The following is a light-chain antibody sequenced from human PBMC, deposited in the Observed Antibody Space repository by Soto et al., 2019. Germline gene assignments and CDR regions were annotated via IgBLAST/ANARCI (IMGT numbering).Light chain of an antibody. CDR3: QHYNFYYMYT. CDR2: DAS. CDR1: QNINNW. Sequence: DIQMTQSPSTLSASVGDRVTITCRASQNINNWLAWFQQKPGEAPKLLIYDASTLESGVPSRFRGSGSGTEFTLTISSLQPDDYATYACQHYNFYYMYTFGQGTKVEIK. J-gene: IGKJ2*01. V-gene: IGKV1-5*01.